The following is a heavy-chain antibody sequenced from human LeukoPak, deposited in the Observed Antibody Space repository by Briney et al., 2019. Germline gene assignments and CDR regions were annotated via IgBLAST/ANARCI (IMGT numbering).Heavy chain of an antibody. Sequence: ASVKVSCKASGGTFSSYAISWVRQAPGQGLEWMGGIIPLFGTANYAQKFLGRVIITADESTSTTHMYLSSLRSEDTAVYYCARGPIDYVWGSYRPDYYYYGMDVWGQGTTVTVSS. CDR3: ARGPIDYVWGSYRPDYYYYGMDV. D-gene: IGHD3-16*02. J-gene: IGHJ6*02. V-gene: IGHV1-69*13. CDR2: IIPLFGTA. CDR1: GGTFSSYA.